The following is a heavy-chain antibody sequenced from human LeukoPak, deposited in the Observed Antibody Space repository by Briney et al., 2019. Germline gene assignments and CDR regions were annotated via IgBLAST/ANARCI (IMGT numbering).Heavy chain of an antibody. Sequence: PSETLSLTCTVSGGSISSGGYYWSWIRQHPGKGLEWIGYIYYSGSTYYNPSLKSRVTISVDTSKNQFSLKLSSVTAADTAVYYCARGNTISPNYFDYWGQGTLVTVSS. CDR1: GGSISSGGYY. CDR3: ARGNTISPNYFDY. D-gene: IGHD3-9*01. J-gene: IGHJ4*02. V-gene: IGHV4-31*03. CDR2: IYYSGST.